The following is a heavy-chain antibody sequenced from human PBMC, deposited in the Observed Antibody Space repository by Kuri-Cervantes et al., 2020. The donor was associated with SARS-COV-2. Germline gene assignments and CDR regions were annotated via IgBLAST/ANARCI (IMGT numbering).Heavy chain of an antibody. J-gene: IGHJ4*02. V-gene: IGHV3-23*01. D-gene: IGHD6-13*01. Sequence: GESLKISCAASGFTFSSYAMSWVRQAPGKGLEWVSAISGSGGSTYYADSVKGRCTISRDNSKNTLYLQMNSLRAEDTAVYYCAKAIGSSWTTAFHHWGQGTLVTVSS. CDR3: AKAIGSSWTTAFHH. CDR1: GFTFSSYA. CDR2: ISGSGGST.